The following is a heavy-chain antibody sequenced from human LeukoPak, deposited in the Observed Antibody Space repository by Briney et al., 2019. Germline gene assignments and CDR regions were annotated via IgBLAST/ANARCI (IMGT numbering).Heavy chain of an antibody. Sequence: SETLSLTCAVYGGSFSGYYWSWIRQPPGKGLEWIGEINHSGSTNYNPSLKSRVTISVDTSKNQFSLKLSSVTAADTAVYYCARSRGQSLGLWGQGTLVTVSS. CDR2: INHSGST. CDR3: ARSRGQSLGL. D-gene: IGHD5-24*01. J-gene: IGHJ4*02. V-gene: IGHV4-34*01. CDR1: GGSFSGYY.